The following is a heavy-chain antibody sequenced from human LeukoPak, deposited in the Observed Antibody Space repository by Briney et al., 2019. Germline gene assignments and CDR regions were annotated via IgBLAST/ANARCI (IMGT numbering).Heavy chain of an antibody. V-gene: IGHV3-48*03. D-gene: IGHD3-10*02. CDR3: AELGITMIGGV. J-gene: IGHJ6*04. CDR1: GFTFSSYE. Sequence: GGSLRLSCAASGFTFSSYEMNWVRQAPGKGREWVSYISSSGSTIYYADSVKGRFTISRDNAKNSLYLQMNSLRAEDTAVYYCAELGITMIGGVWGKGTTVTIYS. CDR2: ISSSGSTI.